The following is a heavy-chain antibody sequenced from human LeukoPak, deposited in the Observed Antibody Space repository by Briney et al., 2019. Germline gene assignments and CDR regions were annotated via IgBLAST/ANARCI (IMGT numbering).Heavy chain of an antibody. J-gene: IGHJ5*02. Sequence: PSETLSLTCAVYGGSFSGYYWSWIRQPPGKGLEWIGEINHSGSTNCNPSLKSRVTISVDTSKNQFSLKLSSVTAADTAVYYCARGRYSSPSNWFDPWGQGTLVTVSS. CDR1: GGSFSGYY. CDR3: ARGRYSSPSNWFDP. D-gene: IGHD6-13*01. V-gene: IGHV4-34*01. CDR2: INHSGST.